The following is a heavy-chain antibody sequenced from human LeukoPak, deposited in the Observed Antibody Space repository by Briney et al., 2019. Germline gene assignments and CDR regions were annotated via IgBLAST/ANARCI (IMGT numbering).Heavy chain of an antibody. CDR2: IYYSGST. CDR1: GGSISSSSNY. Sequence: SETLSLTCTVSGGSISSSSNYWGWIRQPPGKGLEWIGSIYYSGSTYYNPSLKSRVTISVDTSKNQFSLKLSSVTAADTAVYYCARLRGYYYDYWGQGTQVTVSS. CDR3: ARLRGYYYDY. V-gene: IGHV4-39*01. D-gene: IGHD5-12*01. J-gene: IGHJ4*02.